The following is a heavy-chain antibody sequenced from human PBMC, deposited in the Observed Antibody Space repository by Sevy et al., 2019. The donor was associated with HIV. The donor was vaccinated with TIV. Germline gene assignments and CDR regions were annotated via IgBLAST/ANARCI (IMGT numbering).Heavy chain of an antibody. CDR2: ISYDGSAK. D-gene: IGHD6-19*01. CDR3: AREGGHTSVWTPGNC. J-gene: IGHJ4*02. CDR1: GFRFSTHA. Sequence: GGSLRLSCAASGFRFSTHAMHWVRQAPGKGLDWVALISYDGSAKYYADSVKGRFTVSRDDSKNTLYLQMKSLRPEDSAVYYCAREGGHTSVWTPGNCWGQGTQVTVSS. V-gene: IGHV3-30-3*01.